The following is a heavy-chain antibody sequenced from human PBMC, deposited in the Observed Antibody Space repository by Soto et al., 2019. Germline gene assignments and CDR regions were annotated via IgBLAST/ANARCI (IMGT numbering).Heavy chain of an antibody. CDR3: ARSLVNYYDILTGYYGYYYYGMDV. J-gene: IGHJ6*02. D-gene: IGHD3-9*01. CDR2: INHSGST. V-gene: IGHV4-34*01. Sequence: SETLSLTCAVYGGSFSGYYWSWIRQPPGKGLEWIGEINHSGSTNYNPSLKSRVTISVDTSKNQFSLKLSSVTAADTAVYYCARSLVNYYDILTGYYGYYYYGMDVWGQGTTVTVS. CDR1: GGSFSGYY.